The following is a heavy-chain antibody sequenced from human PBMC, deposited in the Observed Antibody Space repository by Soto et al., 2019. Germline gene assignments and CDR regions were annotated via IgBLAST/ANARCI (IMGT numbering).Heavy chain of an antibody. D-gene: IGHD6-19*01. CDR2: IYHSGST. Sequence: QVQLQESGPGLVKPSGTLSLTCAVSGGSISSSNWWSWVRQPPGKGLEWIGEIYHSGSTNYNPSLTSRVTISVDKSKNQFSLKLSSVTAADTAVYYCARDGPDSSGWWSSFDIWGQGTMVTVSS. CDR3: ARDGPDSSGWWSSFDI. J-gene: IGHJ3*02. V-gene: IGHV4-4*02. CDR1: GGSISSSNW.